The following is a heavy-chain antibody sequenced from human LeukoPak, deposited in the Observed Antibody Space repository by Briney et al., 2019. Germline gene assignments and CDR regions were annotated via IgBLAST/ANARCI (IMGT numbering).Heavy chain of an antibody. V-gene: IGHV3-30*18. Sequence: RSGGSLRLSCAASGFTFSSYAMSWVRQAPGKGLEWVAVISYDGSNKYYADSVKGRFTISRDNSKNTLYLQMNSLRAEDTAVYYCAKAPIKGYYFDYWGQGTLVTVSS. CDR3: AKAPIKGYYFDY. J-gene: IGHJ4*02. CDR1: GFTFSSYA. CDR2: ISYDGSNK.